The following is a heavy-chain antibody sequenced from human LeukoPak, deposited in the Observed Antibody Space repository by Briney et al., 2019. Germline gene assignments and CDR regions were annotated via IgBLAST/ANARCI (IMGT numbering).Heavy chain of an antibody. CDR1: GFTFSNYW. D-gene: IGHD6-13*01. J-gene: IGHJ4*02. CDR3: AKSGGTSSSGLGY. Sequence: GGSLRLSCAGSGFTFSNYWMHWVRQAPGKGLVWVSRINSDGSTTDYRDSVKGRFTISRDNAKNTLYLQMNSLRAEDTAVYYCAKSGGTSSSGLGYWGQGTLVTVSS. CDR2: INSDGSTT. V-gene: IGHV3-74*01.